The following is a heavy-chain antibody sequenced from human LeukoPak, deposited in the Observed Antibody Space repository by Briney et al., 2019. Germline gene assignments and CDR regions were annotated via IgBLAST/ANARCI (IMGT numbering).Heavy chain of an antibody. V-gene: IGHV4-59*01. CDR1: GGSISSYY. CDR2: IYYSGST. Sequence: PSETLSLTCTVSGGSISSYYWSWIRQPPGKGLEWIGYIYYSGSTNYNPSLKSRVTISVDTSKNQFSLKLSSVTAADAAVYYCAGESYSSGWSKNFDYWGQGTLVTVSS. D-gene: IGHD6-19*01. CDR3: AGESYSSGWSKNFDY. J-gene: IGHJ4*02.